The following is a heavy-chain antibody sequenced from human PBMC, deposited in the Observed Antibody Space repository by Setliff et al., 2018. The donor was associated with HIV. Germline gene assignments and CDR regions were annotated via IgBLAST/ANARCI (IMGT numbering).Heavy chain of an antibody. J-gene: IGHJ4*02. V-gene: IGHV4-34*01. CDR3: ARLNNGAHYFHFDY. D-gene: IGHD1-20*01. CDR2: INHSGST. Sequence: PSETLSLTCAVYGGSFSGYYWSWIRQPPGKGLEWIGEINHSGSTNYNPSLKSRVTISVDTSKNHFSLKLSSVTAADTAVYYCARLNNGAHYFHFDYWGQGTLVTVSS. CDR1: GGSFSGYY.